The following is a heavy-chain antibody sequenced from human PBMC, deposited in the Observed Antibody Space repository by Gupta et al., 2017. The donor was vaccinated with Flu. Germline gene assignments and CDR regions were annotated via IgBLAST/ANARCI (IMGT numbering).Heavy chain of an antibody. D-gene: IGHD6-19*01. J-gene: IGHJ4*02. CDR1: GFTFSGSA. CDR2: IRSKANSYAT. CDR3: TGTVAALGFDY. V-gene: IGHV3-73*02. Sequence: EVQLVESGGGLVQPGGSLKLSCAASGFTFSGSAMHWVRQASGKGLEWFGRIRSKANSYATAYAASVKGRFTISRDDSKNTAYLQMNSLKTEDTAVYYCTGTVAALGFDYWGQGTLVTVSS.